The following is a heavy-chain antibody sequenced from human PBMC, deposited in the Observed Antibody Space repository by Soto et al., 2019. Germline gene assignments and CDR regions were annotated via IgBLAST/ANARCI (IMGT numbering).Heavy chain of an antibody. V-gene: IGHV1-3*01. CDR2: INAGNGNT. D-gene: IGHD2-15*01. CDR1: GYTCTSYA. CDR3: ARDQGYCSGGSCYHDAFDI. Sequence: ASVKVACKASGYTCTSYAMHWVRQAPGQRLEWMGWINAGNGNTKYSQKFQGRVTITRDTSASTAYMELSSLRSEDTAVYYCARDQGYCSGGSCYHDAFDIWGQGTMVTVSS. J-gene: IGHJ3*02.